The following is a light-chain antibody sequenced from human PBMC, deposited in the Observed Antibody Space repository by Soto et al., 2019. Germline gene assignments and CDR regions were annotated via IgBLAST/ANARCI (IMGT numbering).Light chain of an antibody. J-gene: IGKJ1*01. Sequence: IVMTPSPVTLSVSPGELATLSCRASQSVRSHLAWYQRSPGQAPSPLIEAAATRAIGIPTRFSGTGSVTEFTLTISSLHSEDFALYYSQQYHDWPMTFAQGTKVDI. V-gene: IGKV3-15*01. CDR3: QQYHDWPMT. CDR2: AAA. CDR1: QSVRSH.